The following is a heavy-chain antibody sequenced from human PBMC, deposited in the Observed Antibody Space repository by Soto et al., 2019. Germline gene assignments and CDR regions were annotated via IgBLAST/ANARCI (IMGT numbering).Heavy chain of an antibody. Sequence: EVQLVESGGGLVQPEGCLRLSCAASRFNFSSYWMHWVRQAPGKGRVWVSRINSDGSSTSYADSVKGRFTISRDNAKNTLYLQMNRLRAEDTAVYYCVRTSLVVAAATLEDYWGQGTLVTVSS. CDR3: VRTSLVVAAATLEDY. V-gene: IGHV3-74*01. J-gene: IGHJ4*02. CDR2: INSDGSST. D-gene: IGHD2-15*01. CDR1: RFNFSSYW.